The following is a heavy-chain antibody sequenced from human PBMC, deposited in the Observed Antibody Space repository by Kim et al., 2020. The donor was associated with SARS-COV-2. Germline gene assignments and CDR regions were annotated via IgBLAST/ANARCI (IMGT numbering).Heavy chain of an antibody. D-gene: IGHD1-26*01. CDR1: GFTFSSYG. J-gene: IGHJ4*02. CDR3: AKDPSTGERWELLPLDY. CDR2: ISYDGSNK. V-gene: IGHV3-30*18. Sequence: GGSLRLSCAASGFTFSSYGMHWVRQAPGKGLEWVAVISYDGSNKYYADSVKGRFTISRDNSKNTLYLQMNSLRAEDTAVYYCAKDPSTGERWELLPLDYWGQGTLVTVSS.